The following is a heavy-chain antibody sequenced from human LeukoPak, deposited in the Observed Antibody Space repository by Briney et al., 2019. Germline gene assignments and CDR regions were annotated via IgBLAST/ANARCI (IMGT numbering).Heavy chain of an antibody. Sequence: EASVKVSCKASGYTFTGYYMHWVRQAPGQGLEWMGWINPNSGDTNYAQKFQGRVTMTKDTSISTAYMELNGLRSDDTAMYYCAREEYTYGFYYWGQGTLVTVSS. J-gene: IGHJ4*02. CDR3: AREEYTYGFYY. CDR1: GYTFTGYY. CDR2: INPNSGDT. D-gene: IGHD5-18*01. V-gene: IGHV1-2*02.